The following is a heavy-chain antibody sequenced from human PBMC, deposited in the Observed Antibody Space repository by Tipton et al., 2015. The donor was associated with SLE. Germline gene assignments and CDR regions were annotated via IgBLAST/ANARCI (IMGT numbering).Heavy chain of an antibody. V-gene: IGHV4-39*01. D-gene: IGHD2-2*02. CDR2: IYYTGST. J-gene: IGHJ4*02. CDR3: ARYTGSFDY. CDR1: GGSISSGSYY. Sequence: TLSLTCTVSGGSISSGSYYWGWIRQPPGKGLEWIGSIYYTGSTYYNPSLKSRVTISADMSKNQFSLRVTSLTAADAAVYYCARYTGSFDYWGQGTLVTVSS.